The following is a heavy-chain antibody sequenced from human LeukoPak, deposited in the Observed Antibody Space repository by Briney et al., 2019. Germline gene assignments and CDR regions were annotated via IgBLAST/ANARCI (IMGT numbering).Heavy chain of an antibody. J-gene: IGHJ6*03. V-gene: IGHV3-33*01. CDR1: GFTFSSYG. CDR3: ARDNIVVVPAAIVALYYMDV. CDR2: IWYDGSNK. D-gene: IGHD2-2*01. Sequence: GGSLRLSCAASGFTFSSYGMHWVRQAPGKGLEWVAVIWYDGSNKYYADSVKGRFTISRDNSKNTLYLQMNSLRAEDTAVYYCARDNIVVVPAAIVALYYMDVWGKGTTVTVSS.